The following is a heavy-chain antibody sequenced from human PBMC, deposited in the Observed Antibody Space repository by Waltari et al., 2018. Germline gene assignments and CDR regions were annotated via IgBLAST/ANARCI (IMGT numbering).Heavy chain of an antibody. D-gene: IGHD6-6*01. Sequence: QVQLVQSGAEVKKPGASVKVSCKASGYTFTSYDINWVRQATGQGLEWMGWMNPNRGTTGYAQKFQGRVTMTRNTSISTAYMELGSLRSEDTAVYYCARGVHYYYYYGMDVWGQGTTVTVSS. CDR2: MNPNRGTT. CDR3: ARGVHYYYYYGMDV. V-gene: IGHV1-8*01. J-gene: IGHJ6*02. CDR1: GYTFTSYD.